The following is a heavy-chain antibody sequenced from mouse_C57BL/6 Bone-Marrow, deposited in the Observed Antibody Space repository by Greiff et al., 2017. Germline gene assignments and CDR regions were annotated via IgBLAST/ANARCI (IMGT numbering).Heavy chain of an antibody. CDR1: GFTFSSYT. CDR3: SRQVTTVLATKYFDV. Sequence: DVHLVESGGGLVKPGGSLKLSCAASGFTFSSYTMSWVRQTPEKRLQWVAAIRGGGGNTYYPDSVKGRFTLSRDNDKNILYLQMSSLRSEDTALYYCSRQVTTVLATKYFDVWGTGTTVTVSS. J-gene: IGHJ1*03. D-gene: IGHD1-1*01. V-gene: IGHV5-9*01. CDR2: IRGGGGNT.